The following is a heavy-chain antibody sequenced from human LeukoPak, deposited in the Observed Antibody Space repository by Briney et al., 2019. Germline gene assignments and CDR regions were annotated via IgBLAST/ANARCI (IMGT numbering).Heavy chain of an antibody. CDR3: ARHRGSSWNYFDY. CDR2: IYPHDSDT. J-gene: IGHJ4*02. V-gene: IGHV5-51*01. Sequence: GESLKISCKGSGYSFTSYWIGWVRQMPGKGLEWMGVIYPHDSDTRYSPSFQGLVTISVDMSISTAYLQWRSLKASDTATYYCARHRGSSWNYFDYWGQGTLVTVSS. CDR1: GYSFTSYW. D-gene: IGHD6-13*01.